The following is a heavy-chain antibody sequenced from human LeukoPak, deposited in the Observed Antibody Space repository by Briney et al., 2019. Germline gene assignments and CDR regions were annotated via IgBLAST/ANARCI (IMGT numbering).Heavy chain of an antibody. CDR3: AKELSGSLDY. J-gene: IGHJ4*02. D-gene: IGHD1-26*01. CDR1: GGPISSSGYN. Sequence: SETLSLTCTVSGGPISSSGYNWAWIRQPPGKGLECIGSIYYSGSTYYNPSLKSRVTISVDTSKNQFSLRLTSVTAADTAVYYCAKELSGSLDYWGQGTLVTVSS. CDR2: IYYSGST. V-gene: IGHV4-39*02.